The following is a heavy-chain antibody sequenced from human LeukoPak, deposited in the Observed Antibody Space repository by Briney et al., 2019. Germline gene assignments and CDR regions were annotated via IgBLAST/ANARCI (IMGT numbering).Heavy chain of an antibody. CDR1: GFIFSSYS. J-gene: IGHJ3*02. Sequence: PGGSLRLSCAASGFIFSSYSINWVRQAPGKGLEWDSYISSSSSPIYYADSVKGRFTISRDNAKNSLYLQMNSLRAEDTAVYYCVRDHHRRLYDNQARDTFDIWGQGTMVTVSS. CDR2: ISSSSSPI. V-gene: IGHV3-48*01. CDR3: VRDHHRRLYDNQARDTFDI. D-gene: IGHD3-22*01.